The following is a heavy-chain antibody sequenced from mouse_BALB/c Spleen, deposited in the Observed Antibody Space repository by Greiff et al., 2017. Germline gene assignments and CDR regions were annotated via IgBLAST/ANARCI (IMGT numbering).Heavy chain of an antibody. D-gene: IGHD1-2*01. Sequence: QVQLQQSGAELMKPGASVKISCKATGYTFSSYWIEWVKQRPGHGLEWIGEILPGSGSTNYNEKFKGKATFTADTSSNTAYMQLSSLTSEDSAVYYCAKGLRLPGFAYWGQGTLVTVSA. CDR3: AKGLRLPGFAY. V-gene: IGHV1-9*01. J-gene: IGHJ3*01. CDR2: ILPGSGST. CDR1: GYTFSSYW.